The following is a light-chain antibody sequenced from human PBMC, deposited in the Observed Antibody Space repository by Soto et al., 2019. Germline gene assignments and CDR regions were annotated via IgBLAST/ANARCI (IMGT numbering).Light chain of an antibody. V-gene: IGKV3-20*01. CDR1: QSVSSSY. CDR2: GES. CDR3: QQYGSPIT. Sequence: EIVLTQSPVTPSLSPGERATLSCRASQSVSSSYLAWYQQKPGQDPRLLIYGESNRATGIPDRFSGSGSGTDFTLTISRLEPEDFAVYYCQQYGSPITFGQGTRLEIK. J-gene: IGKJ5*01.